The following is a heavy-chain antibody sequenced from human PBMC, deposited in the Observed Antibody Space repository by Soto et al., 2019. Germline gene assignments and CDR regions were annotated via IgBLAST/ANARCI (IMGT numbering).Heavy chain of an antibody. J-gene: IGHJ4*02. V-gene: IGHV4-59*01. CDR3: ARAMDFWSGPDY. D-gene: IGHD3-3*01. CDR2: IYYSGST. CDR1: GGSISSYY. Sequence: SETLSLTCTVSGGSISSYYWSWIRQPPGKGLEWIGYIYYSGSTSYNPSLKSRVTISVDTSKNQFSLKLSSVTAADTAVYYCARAMDFWSGPDYWGQGTKVTVSS.